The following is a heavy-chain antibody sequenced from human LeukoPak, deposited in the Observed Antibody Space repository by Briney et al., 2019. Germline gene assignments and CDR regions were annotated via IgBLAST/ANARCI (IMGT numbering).Heavy chain of an antibody. Sequence: GGSLRLPCAASGFTFSSYTMNWVRQPPGKGLEWVSTISSSSSYMYYADSVKGRFTISRDNAKNSLYLQMNTLRAEDTAVYYCARDLGYSRDYWGQGTLVTVSS. CDR2: ISSSSSYM. J-gene: IGHJ4*02. CDR3: ARDLGYSRDY. V-gene: IGHV3-21*01. CDR1: GFTFSSYT. D-gene: IGHD4-11*01.